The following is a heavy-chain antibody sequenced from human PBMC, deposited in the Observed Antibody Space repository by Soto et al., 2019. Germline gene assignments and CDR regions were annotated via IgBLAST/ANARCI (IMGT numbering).Heavy chain of an antibody. V-gene: IGHV3-48*01. CDR3: AKSSPSELLWFGELPGHYYCYGMDV. CDR2: ISCSGSTK. Sequence: PGGSLRLSCAASGFTFSSYSMNWGRQAPGKGLEWVSYISCSGSTKYYADSVKGRFTISRDNAKNTLYLQMNSLRAEDTAVYYCAKSSPSELLWFGELPGHYYCYGMDVWGQGTTVTVSS. J-gene: IGHJ6*01. CDR1: GFTFSSYS. D-gene: IGHD3-10*01.